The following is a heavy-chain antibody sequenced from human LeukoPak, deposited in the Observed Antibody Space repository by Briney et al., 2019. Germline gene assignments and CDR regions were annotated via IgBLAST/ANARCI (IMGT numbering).Heavy chain of an antibody. J-gene: IGHJ6*02. D-gene: IGHD3-3*01. CDR3: ARGSMGTIFDHYYYGMDV. CDR2: ISYDGSNK. V-gene: IGHV3-30-3*01. Sequence: GGSLRLSCAASGFTFSSYAMHWVRQAPGKGLEWVAVISYDGSNKYYADSVKGRFTISRDNSKNTLYLQMNSLRAEDTAVYYCARGSMGTIFDHYYYGMDVWGQGTTVTVSS. CDR1: GFTFSSYA.